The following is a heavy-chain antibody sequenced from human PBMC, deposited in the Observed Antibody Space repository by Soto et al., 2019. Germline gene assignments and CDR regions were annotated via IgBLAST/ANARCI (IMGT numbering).Heavy chain of an antibody. V-gene: IGHV4-34*01. CDR2: INHSGST. J-gene: IGHJ6*02. CDR3: ARGRKQLVLAYYDYYGMDV. D-gene: IGHD6-13*01. CDR1: GGSFNDYY. Sequence: QVQLQQWGAGLLKPSETLSLTCAVYGGSFNDYYWSWIRQPPGKGLEWVGEINHSGSTDYNPSLKRRVTISVDMSKNQFSLMLNSMPAADTAVYYCARGRKQLVLAYYDYYGMDVWGQGPTVTVSS.